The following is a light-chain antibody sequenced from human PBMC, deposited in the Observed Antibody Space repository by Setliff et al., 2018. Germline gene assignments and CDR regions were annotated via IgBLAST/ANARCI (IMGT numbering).Light chain of an antibody. V-gene: IGLV2-23*02. CDR3: LSYAGSGTYV. CDR1: SSDVGTYNI. CDR2: QVN. Sequence: QSVLTQPASVSGSPGQSITISCTGSSSDVGTYNIVSWYQQHPGKAPKILSYQVNQRPSGVSDRFSGSKSGNTASLTISGLQAEDEADYYCLSYAGSGTYVFGSGTKVTVL. J-gene: IGLJ1*01.